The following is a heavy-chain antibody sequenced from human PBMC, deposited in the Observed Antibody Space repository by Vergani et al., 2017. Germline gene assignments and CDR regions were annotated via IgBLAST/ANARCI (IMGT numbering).Heavy chain of an antibody. Sequence: QVQLVKSGAEVKKPGTSVKVSCKASGGTFSSYAISWVRQAPGQGLEWMGGIIHIFGTANYAQKFQGRVTITADESTSTAYMELSSLRSDDTAVYYCARQNQAAAGPTYFDYWGQGTLVTVSS. CDR2: IIHIFGTA. CDR3: ARQNQAAAGPTYFDY. V-gene: IGHV1-69*01. J-gene: IGHJ4*02. D-gene: IGHD6-13*01. CDR1: GGTFSSYA.